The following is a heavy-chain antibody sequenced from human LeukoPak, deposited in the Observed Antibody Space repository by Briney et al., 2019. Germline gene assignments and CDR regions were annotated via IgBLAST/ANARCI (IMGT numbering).Heavy chain of an antibody. V-gene: IGHV3-21*01. CDR3: ARGPLSPTSGRNAHFDY. D-gene: IGHD3-3*01. CDR2: ISSSSSYI. Sequence: GGSLRLSCAASGFTFSSYSMNWVRQAPGKGLEWVSSISSSSSYIYYADSVKGRFTISRDNAKNSLYLQMNSLRAEDTAVYYCARGPLSPTSGRNAHFDYWGQGTLVTVSS. J-gene: IGHJ4*02. CDR1: GFTFSSYS.